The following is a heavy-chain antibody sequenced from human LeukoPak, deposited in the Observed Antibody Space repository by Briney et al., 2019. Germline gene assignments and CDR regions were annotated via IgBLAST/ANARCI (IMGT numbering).Heavy chain of an antibody. V-gene: IGHV4-59*01. CDR1: GGSISSYF. CDR2: IFYSGST. Sequence: SETLSLTCTVSGGSISSYFWSWIRQPPGKGLEWIGYIFYSGSTNYNPSLKSRVTISVDTSKNQFSLKLNSVTAADAAVYYCARDPTYCSGGSCAGPSYYGMDVWGQGTTVTVSS. J-gene: IGHJ6*02. D-gene: IGHD2-15*01. CDR3: ARDPTYCSGGSCAGPSYYGMDV.